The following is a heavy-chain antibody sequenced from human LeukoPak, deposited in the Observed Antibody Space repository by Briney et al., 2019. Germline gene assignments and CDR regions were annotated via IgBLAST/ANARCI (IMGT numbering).Heavy chain of an antibody. D-gene: IGHD2-2*01. Sequence: SETLSLTCTVSGGSISSYYWSWIRQPAGKGLEWIGRIYTSGSTNYNPSLKSRVTMSVDTSKNQFSLKLSSVTAADTAVYYCARATNCSSTSCYDRTYYFDYWGQGTLVTVSS. CDR2: IYTSGST. V-gene: IGHV4-4*07. CDR3: ARATNCSSTSCYDRTYYFDY. J-gene: IGHJ4*02. CDR1: GGSISSYY.